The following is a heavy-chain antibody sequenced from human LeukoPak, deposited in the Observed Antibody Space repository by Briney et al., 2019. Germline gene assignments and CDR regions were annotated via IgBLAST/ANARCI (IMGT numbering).Heavy chain of an antibody. V-gene: IGHV4-30-2*01. J-gene: IGHJ4*02. D-gene: IGHD3-16*01. CDR3: ASVLSGGYFDH. Sequence: SETLSLTCAVSGGSVSGSDYSWTWIRQPPGKGLEWIGYIYHSGSTYYNPSLKSRVTISVDRSKNQFSLNLHSVTAADTAVYYCASVLSGGYFDHWGQGSLVSVSS. CDR2: IYHSGST. CDR1: GGSVSGSDYS.